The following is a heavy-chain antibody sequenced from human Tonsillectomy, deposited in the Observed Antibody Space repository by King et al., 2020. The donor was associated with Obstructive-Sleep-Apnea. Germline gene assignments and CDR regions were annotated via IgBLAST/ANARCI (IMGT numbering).Heavy chain of an antibody. CDR3: ARAPVIDYYDSSGYLY. J-gene: IGHJ4*02. CDR1: GGSISSSNW. V-gene: IGHV4-4*02. Sequence: VQLQESGPGLVKPSGTLSLTCAVSGGSISSSNWWSWVRQPPGKGLEWIGEIYHSGSTNYNPSLKSRVTIPVDKSKNQFSLKLSSVTAADTAVYYCARAPVIDYYDSSGYLYWGQGTLVTVSS. D-gene: IGHD3-22*01. CDR2: IYHSGST.